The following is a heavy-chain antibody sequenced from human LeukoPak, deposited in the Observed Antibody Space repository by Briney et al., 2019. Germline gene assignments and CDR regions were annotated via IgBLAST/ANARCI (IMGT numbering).Heavy chain of an antibody. CDR2: IDHSGST. CDR1: GGSFIGYY. V-gene: IGHV4-34*01. Sequence: SETLSLTFAVYGGSFIGYYWSWIRQPPGKGLEWIGEIDHSGSTNYNPSLKSRVTISVDTSKNQFSLKLSSVTAADTAVYYCARGQVFDYWGQGTLVTVSS. J-gene: IGHJ4*02. CDR3: ARGQVFDY.